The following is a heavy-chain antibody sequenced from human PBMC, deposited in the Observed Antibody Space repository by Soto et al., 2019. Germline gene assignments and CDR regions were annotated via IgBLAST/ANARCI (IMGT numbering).Heavy chain of an antibody. Sequence: EVRLVESGGGLVQPGGSLRLSCAASGFTFTTFWMHWVRQVPGKGLVWVSRIDGDGNNPPYADSVKGRFTISRDNAGNTLYLQMSGLRAEDTALYYCVRDQDTYGYGVFDNWGQGTLVTVSS. CDR3: VRDQDTYGYGVFDN. D-gene: IGHD5-18*01. J-gene: IGHJ4*02. CDR2: IDGDGNNP. V-gene: IGHV3-74*01. CDR1: GFTFTTFW.